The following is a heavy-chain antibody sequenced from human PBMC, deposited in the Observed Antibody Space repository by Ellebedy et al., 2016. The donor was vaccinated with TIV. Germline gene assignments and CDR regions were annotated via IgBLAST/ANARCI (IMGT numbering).Heavy chain of an antibody. CDR1: GFTFNNYA. V-gene: IGHV3-23*01. J-gene: IGHJ5*02. D-gene: IGHD3-9*01. CDR2: ISSSGQTT. Sequence: PGGSLRLSCAASGFTFNNYAMSWVRQAPGKALQWVASISSSGQTTYYADSVKGRFTISRDNSKRTLYLQMYSLRAEDTATYYCAKDSDVLRYFDWFSAWGQGTQVTVSS. CDR3: AKDSDVLRYFDWFSA.